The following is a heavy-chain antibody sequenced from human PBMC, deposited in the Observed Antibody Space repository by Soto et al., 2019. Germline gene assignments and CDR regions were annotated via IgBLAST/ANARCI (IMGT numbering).Heavy chain of an antibody. CDR3: ARGSNHFDY. CDR2: INSDENST. CDR1: GFTFSNYY. Sequence: GGSLRLSCAASGFTFSNYYMHWVRQAPGKGPVWVSRINSDENSTSYADSVKGRFTISRDNAKNTLYLQMNSLRAEDTAVYYCARGSNHFDYWGQGTLVTVSS. J-gene: IGHJ4*02. D-gene: IGHD4-4*01. V-gene: IGHV3-74*01.